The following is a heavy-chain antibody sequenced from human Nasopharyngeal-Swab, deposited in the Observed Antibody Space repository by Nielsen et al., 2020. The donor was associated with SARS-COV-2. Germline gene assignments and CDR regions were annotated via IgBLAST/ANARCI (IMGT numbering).Heavy chain of an antibody. CDR1: DDSLRRGGFY. D-gene: IGHD1-26*01. Sequence: SETLSLTCSVSDDSLRRGGFYWTWIRQPAGWGLEVIGRTSIRGTTNYSPPFKNRVTMSLDTSKKQFFLRLASVSAADTAIYYCARGRPGTYYTYYYGLDVWGQGTTVTVSS. V-gene: IGHV4-61*02. CDR3: ARGRPGTYYTYYYGLDV. J-gene: IGHJ6*02. CDR2: TSIRGTT.